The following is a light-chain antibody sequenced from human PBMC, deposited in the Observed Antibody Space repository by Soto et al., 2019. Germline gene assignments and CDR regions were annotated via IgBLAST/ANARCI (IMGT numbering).Light chain of an antibody. J-gene: IGLJ1*01. CDR1: SSNIGSNT. CDR2: STS. V-gene: IGLV1-44*01. CDR3: AAWDDRLDVYV. Sequence: QSVLTQPPSASGTPGQIVAISCSGSSSNIGSNTVTWYQQLPGTAPKLLIYSTSQRSSGVPGRFSGSKSGASASLSISELQSEDEADYYCAAWDDRLDVYVFGTGTKLTVL.